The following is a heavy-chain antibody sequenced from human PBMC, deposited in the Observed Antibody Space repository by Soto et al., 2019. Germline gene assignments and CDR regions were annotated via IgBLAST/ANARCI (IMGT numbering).Heavy chain of an antibody. CDR2: IWYDGSNK. CDR1: GFTFSLYG. CDR3: ARGNTYYFILTGFASQHPNMEV. D-gene: IGHD3-9*01. Sequence: PGGSLRLSCAASGFTFSLYGMHWVRQAPGKGLEWVAVIWYDGSNKYYADSVKGRFTISRDNSKNTLYLQMNSLRAEDTAVYYCARGNTYYFILTGFASQHPNMEVWGKGTTVTVSS. V-gene: IGHV3-33*01. J-gene: IGHJ6*03.